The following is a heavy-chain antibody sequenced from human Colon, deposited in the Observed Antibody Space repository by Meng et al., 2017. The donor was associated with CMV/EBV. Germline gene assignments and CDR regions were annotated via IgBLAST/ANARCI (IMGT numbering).Heavy chain of an antibody. CDR3: ARGSGQYTGHDWYFDL. Sequence: SETLSLTCTVAGASISGYYWSWIRQPPVKGLEWIGNVYYNGNTNNSPSLKSRLAISVDPSKNQFSLRLTSVTSADTAVYFCARGSGQYTGHDWYFDLWGRGTLVTVSS. CDR1: GASISGYY. J-gene: IGHJ2*01. D-gene: IGHD3-3*01. V-gene: IGHV4-59*01. CDR2: VYYNGNT.